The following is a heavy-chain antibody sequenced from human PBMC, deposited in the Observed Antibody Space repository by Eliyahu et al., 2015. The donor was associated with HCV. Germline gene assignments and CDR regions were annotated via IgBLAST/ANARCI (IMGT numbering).Heavy chain of an antibody. CDR2: IYWDDDE. CDR1: GFSXRSSGXG. V-gene: IGHV2-5*02. CDR3: AHENRGTTPLDH. D-gene: IGHD2-15*01. J-gene: IGHJ4*02. Sequence: QITLKESGPTLVXPTQTLTLTCTFSGFSXRSSGXGVGWIRQPPGKALEWLALIYWDDDERYSPSLKSRLTIRKDTSKNQVVLTMTNMDPADTATYYCAHENRGTTPLDHWGQGTLVTVSS.